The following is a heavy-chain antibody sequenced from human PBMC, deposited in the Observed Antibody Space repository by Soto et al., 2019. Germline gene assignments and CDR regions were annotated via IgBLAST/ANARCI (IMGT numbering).Heavy chain of an antibody. J-gene: IGHJ4*02. D-gene: IGHD6-13*01. V-gene: IGHV1-24*01. Sequence: WASVKVSCKVSGYTLTELSMHWVRQAPGKGLEWMGGFDPEDGETIYAQKFQGRVTMTEDTSTDTAYMELSSLRSEDTAVYYCATDIAAADGPYYFDYWGQGTLVTVSS. CDR3: ATDIAAADGPYYFDY. CDR1: GYTLTELS. CDR2: FDPEDGET.